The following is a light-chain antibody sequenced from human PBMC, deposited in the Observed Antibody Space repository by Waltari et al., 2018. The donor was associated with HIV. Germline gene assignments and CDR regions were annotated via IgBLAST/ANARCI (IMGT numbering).Light chain of an antibody. CDR2: AVR. J-gene: IGLJ2*01. Sequence: QSALTQPPSVSGSPGQSITITCTGTSDDIGAYNPVSWYQQYIDEPPKPLIFAVRNRPSGVSGRFSASKSGNTASLTITGLQSDDEAIYYCSSYTRQISVAFGGGTRVTV. V-gene: IGLV2-14*03. CDR1: SDDIGAYNP. CDR3: SSYTRQISVA.